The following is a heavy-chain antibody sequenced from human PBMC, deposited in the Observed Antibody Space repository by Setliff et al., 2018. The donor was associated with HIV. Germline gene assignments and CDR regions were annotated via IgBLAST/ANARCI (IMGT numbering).Heavy chain of an antibody. CDR3: TRDSPGVFDFDY. D-gene: IGHD3-16*01. V-gene: IGHV3-21*01. CDR1: GFPFTSFS. CDR2: ISGSGSVI. J-gene: IGHJ4*02. Sequence: PGGSLRLSCAASGFPFTSFSINWVRQAPGKGLEWVSYISGSGSVIFYADSVKGRFTTSRDNSKNTVYLQMNSLRDEDTAVYYCTRDSPGVFDFDYWGQGTLVTVSS.